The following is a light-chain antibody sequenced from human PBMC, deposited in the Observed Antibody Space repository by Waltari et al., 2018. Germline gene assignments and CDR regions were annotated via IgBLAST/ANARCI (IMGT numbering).Light chain of an antibody. J-gene: IGLJ2*01. V-gene: IGLV7-43*01. CDR1: TGAGTSVNY. CDR3: LIYYGGVVV. CDR2: TTN. Sequence: QTVVTQEPSLTVSPGGTITLTCASSTGAGTSVNYPNWFQQKPGQAPRTLIYTTNNKHSWTPARFAGSLLGGKAALTLSGVQPEAEADYYCLIYYGGVVVFGGGTKLPVL.